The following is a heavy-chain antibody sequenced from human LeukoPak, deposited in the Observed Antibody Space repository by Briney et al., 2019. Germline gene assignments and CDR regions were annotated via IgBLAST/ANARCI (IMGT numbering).Heavy chain of an antibody. J-gene: IGHJ5*02. CDR3: AREIEDIVVVVAARGNWFDP. CDR2: INPNSGGT. V-gene: IGHV1-2*02. CDR1: GYTFTGYY. D-gene: IGHD2-15*01. Sequence: ASVKVSCKASGYTFTGYYMHWVRQAPGQGLEWMGWINPNSGGTNYAQKFQGRVTMTRDTSISTAYMELSRPRSDDTAVYYCAREIEDIVVVVAARGNWFDPWGQGTLVTVSS.